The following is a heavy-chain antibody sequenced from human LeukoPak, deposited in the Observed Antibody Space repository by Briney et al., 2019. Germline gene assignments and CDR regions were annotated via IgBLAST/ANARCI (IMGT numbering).Heavy chain of an antibody. CDR2: ISWDGGST. D-gene: IGHD6-13*01. CDR1: GFTFDDYT. CDR3: AKVAAAGADYYYMDV. V-gene: IGHV3-43*01. J-gene: IGHJ6*03. Sequence: PGGSLRLSCAASGFTFDDYTMHWVRHAPGKGLEWVSLISWDGGSTYYADSVKGRFTISRDNSKNSLYLQMNSLRTEDTALYYCAKVAAAGADYYYMDVWGKGTTVTVSS.